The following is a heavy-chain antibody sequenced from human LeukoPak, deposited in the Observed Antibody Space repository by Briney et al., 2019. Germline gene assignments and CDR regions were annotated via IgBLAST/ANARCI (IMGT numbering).Heavy chain of an antibody. CDR2: ISSSSSTI. CDR1: GFTFSSYS. J-gene: IGHJ6*03. Sequence: PGGSLRLSCAASGFTFSSYSMNWVRQAPGKGLEWVSYISSSSSTIYYADSVKGRFTISRDNAKNTLYLQMNSLRAEDTAVYYCARAPSYDILTGYYGAGYYMDVWGKGTTVTVSS. D-gene: IGHD3-9*01. V-gene: IGHV3-48*01. CDR3: ARAPSYDILTGYYGAGYYMDV.